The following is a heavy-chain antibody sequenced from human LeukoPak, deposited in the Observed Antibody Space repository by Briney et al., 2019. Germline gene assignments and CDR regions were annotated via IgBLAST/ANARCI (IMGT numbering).Heavy chain of an antibody. CDR3: ARGPWGSGSYTGDY. D-gene: IGHD3-10*01. J-gene: IGHJ4*02. CDR2: IYSGGTT. CDR1: GFTVSGNY. V-gene: IGHV3-53*01. Sequence: GGSLRLSCAASGFTVSGNYMSWVRQAPGKGLEWVSLIYSGGTTYYADSVKGRFTISRDNAKNTLYLQMNSLRAEDTAVYYCARGPWGSGSYTGDYWGQGTLVTVSS.